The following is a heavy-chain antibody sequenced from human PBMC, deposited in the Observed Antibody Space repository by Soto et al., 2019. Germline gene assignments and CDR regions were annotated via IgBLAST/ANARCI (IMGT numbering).Heavy chain of an antibody. V-gene: IGHV3-23*01. D-gene: IGHD6-13*01. CDR2: ISGSGGST. J-gene: IGHJ3*02. CDR1: GFTFSSYA. Sequence: GGSLRLSCAASGFTFSSYAMSWVRQAPGKGLEWVSAISGSGGSTYYADSVKGRVTISRDTSKNTLYLQMNSLRAEDTAVYYCAKDIAAAYDAFDIWGQGTMVTVSS. CDR3: AKDIAAAYDAFDI.